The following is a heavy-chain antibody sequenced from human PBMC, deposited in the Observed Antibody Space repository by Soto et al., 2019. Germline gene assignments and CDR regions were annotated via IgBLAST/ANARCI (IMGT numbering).Heavy chain of an antibody. CDR1: GGTFSSYA. CDR2: IIPIFGTA. CDR3: ARGVYGISPYYCYGMEF. V-gene: IGHV1-69*13. Sequence: SVKVSCKASGGTFSSYAISWVRQAPGQVLEWMVGIIPIFGTANYAQKLQGRVTITADESTSTAYMEMSSLRSEDTAVYYCARGVYGISPYYCYGMEFWGQGTTVTVSS. D-gene: IGHD2-8*01. J-gene: IGHJ6*01.